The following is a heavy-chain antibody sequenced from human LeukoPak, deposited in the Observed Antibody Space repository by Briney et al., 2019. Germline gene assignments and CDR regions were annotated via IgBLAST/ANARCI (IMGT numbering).Heavy chain of an antibody. J-gene: IGHJ4*02. V-gene: IGHV1-69*05. D-gene: IGHD2-15*01. CDR3: ARDATKGYCSGGSCSWDYYFDY. Sequence: GASVKVSCKASGGTFSNHAVSWVRQAPGQGLEWMGGIIPIFGTANYAQKFQGRVTMTRDMSTSTVYMELSSLRADDTAVYYCARDATKGYCSGGSCSWDYYFDYWGQGTLVIVSS. CDR2: IIPIFGTA. CDR1: GGTFSNHA.